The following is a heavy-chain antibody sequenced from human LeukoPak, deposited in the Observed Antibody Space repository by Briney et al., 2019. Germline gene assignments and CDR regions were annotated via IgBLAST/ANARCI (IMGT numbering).Heavy chain of an antibody. CDR3: ARGEAAYPDFWSGRDNWFDP. Sequence: PGGSLRLSCAASGFTFSSYGMHWVRQAPGKGLEWVAVIWYDGSNKYYADSVKGRFTISRDNSKNTLYLQMNSPRAEDTAVYYCARGEAAYPDFWSGRDNWFDPWGQGTLVTVSS. CDR2: IWYDGSNK. V-gene: IGHV3-33*01. D-gene: IGHD3-3*01. J-gene: IGHJ5*02. CDR1: GFTFSSYG.